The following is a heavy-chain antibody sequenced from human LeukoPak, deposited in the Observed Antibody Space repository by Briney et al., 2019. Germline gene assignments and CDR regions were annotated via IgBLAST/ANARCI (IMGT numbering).Heavy chain of an antibody. D-gene: IGHD3-10*01. Sequence: ASVKVSCKASGYTFTAYYMHWVRQAPGQGLEWMGWINPNSGGINYEQTFQGRVTMTRDTSISTAYMELSRLTADDTAVYYCAREAANMVRGVMGKWGQGTLVTVSS. J-gene: IGHJ4*02. V-gene: IGHV1-2*02. CDR2: INPNSGGI. CDR1: GYTFTAYY. CDR3: AREAANMVRGVMGK.